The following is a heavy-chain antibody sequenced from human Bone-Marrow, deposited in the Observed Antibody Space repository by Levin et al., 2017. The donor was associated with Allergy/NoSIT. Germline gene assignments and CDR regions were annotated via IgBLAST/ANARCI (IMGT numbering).Heavy chain of an antibody. CDR2: IIPILGIA. J-gene: IGHJ6*02. CDR3: ARDPVHCSSTSCYKGRYYDYGMDV. V-gene: IGHV1-69*04. Sequence: GASVKVSCKASGGTFSSYTISWVRQAPGQGLEWMGRIIPILGIANYAQKFQGRVTITADKSTSTAYMELSSLRSEDTAVYYCARDPVHCSSTSCYKGRYYDYGMDVWGQGTTVTVSS. CDR1: GGTFSSYT. D-gene: IGHD2-2*02.